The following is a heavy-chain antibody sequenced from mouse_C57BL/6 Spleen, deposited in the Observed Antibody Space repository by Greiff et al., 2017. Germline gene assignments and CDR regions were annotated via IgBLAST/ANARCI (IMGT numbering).Heavy chain of an antibody. CDR3: ARIGLRLDYYAMDY. J-gene: IGHJ4*01. Sequence: QVHVKQPGAELVKPGASVKLSCKASGYTFTSYWMHWVKQRPGRGLEWIGRIDPNSGGTKYNEKFKSKATLTVDKPSSTAYMQLSSLTSEDSAVYYCARIGLRLDYYAMDYWGQGTSVTVSS. CDR1: GYTFTSYW. CDR2: IDPNSGGT. V-gene: IGHV1-72*01. D-gene: IGHD2-4*01.